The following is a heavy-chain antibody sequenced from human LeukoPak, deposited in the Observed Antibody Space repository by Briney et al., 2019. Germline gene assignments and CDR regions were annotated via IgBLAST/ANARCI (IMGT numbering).Heavy chain of an antibody. Sequence: XTGGSLRLSCLTSGFTLSTNAMSWVRQAPGKGLEWISGISGSGASTYYADSVKGRFTISRDDSRNTLYLQMNSLRAEDTAVYYCASFGLEQWLPPLWGQGTLVTVSS. CDR2: ISGSGAST. D-gene: IGHD6-19*01. CDR1: GFTLSTNA. V-gene: IGHV3-23*01. J-gene: IGHJ4*02. CDR3: ASFGLEQWLPPL.